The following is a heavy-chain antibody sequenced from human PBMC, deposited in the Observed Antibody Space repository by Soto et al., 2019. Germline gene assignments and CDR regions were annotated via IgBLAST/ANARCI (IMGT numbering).Heavy chain of an antibody. Sequence: EVQLVESGGGLVKPGGSLRLSCAASGFTFSSHAMNWVRQAPGKGLEWDSSIDSSSSFIYYADSVKGRFTISRDNAMNSLYLQMSSLRAEDTAVYYCARDPLWFGEIGYFDYWCQGDLVTVPS. V-gene: IGHV3-21*01. CDR2: IDSSSSFI. CDR1: GFTFSSHA. J-gene: IGHJ4*02. CDR3: ARDPLWFGEIGYFDY. D-gene: IGHD3-10*01.